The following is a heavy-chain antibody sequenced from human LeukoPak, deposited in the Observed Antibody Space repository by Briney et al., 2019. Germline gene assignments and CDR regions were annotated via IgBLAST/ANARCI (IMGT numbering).Heavy chain of an antibody. D-gene: IGHD5-24*01. CDR2: DGTNT. Sequence: TGGSLRLSCAASGFSFRTSGMHWVRQAPGKGLEWVAIDGTNTYYADSVKGRFTISRDNSKNTLYLQMNSLSGEDTAVYYCARDGYNLRPLDYWGQGTLVTVSS. CDR1: GFSFRTSG. CDR3: ARDGYNLRPLDY. J-gene: IGHJ4*02. V-gene: IGHV3-30*12.